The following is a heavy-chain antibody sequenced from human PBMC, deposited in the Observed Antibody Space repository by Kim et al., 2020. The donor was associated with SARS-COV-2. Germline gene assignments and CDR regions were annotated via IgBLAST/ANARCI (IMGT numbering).Heavy chain of an antibody. CDR1: GYTLRSYG. J-gene: IGHJ3*02. Sequence: ASVKVSCKASGYTLRSYGITWVRQAPGQGLEWMGRISDNNGNTDLAQKFQGRVTMTRDTSTTTAYMELRSLRSDDTAVYYCATTWSGGKALIDAFDMWGQGTMVTVSS. CDR3: ATTWSGGKALIDAFDM. CDR2: ISDNNGNT. D-gene: IGHD1-26*01. V-gene: IGHV1-18*01.